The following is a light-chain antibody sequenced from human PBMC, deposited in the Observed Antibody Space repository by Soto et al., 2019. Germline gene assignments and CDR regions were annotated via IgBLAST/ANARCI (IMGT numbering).Light chain of an antibody. V-gene: IGLV2-14*01. J-gene: IGLJ1*01. Sequence: QSVLTQPASVSGSPGQSITISCTGTNSDVGGYNYVSWYQQHPGKAPELMIYEVSHRPSGVSNRFSGSKSDNTASLTISGLQAEHEADYYCSSYTSISTLYVFGTGTKVTVL. CDR2: EVS. CDR1: NSDVGGYNY. CDR3: SSYTSISTLYV.